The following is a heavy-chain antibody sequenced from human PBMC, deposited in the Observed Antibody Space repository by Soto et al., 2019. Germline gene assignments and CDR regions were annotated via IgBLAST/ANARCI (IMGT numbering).Heavy chain of an antibody. Sequence: ASVKVSCKASGYTFTDDGISWVRQAPGQGLEWMGMINPSVGSTTYAQKLQGRITVTTDTPTSTAYMDLRSLTSEDTAVYYCTGEGFSGSLVYWGQGTLVTVSS. CDR3: TGEGFSGSLVY. J-gene: IGHJ4*02. CDR2: INPSVGST. D-gene: IGHD6-6*01. V-gene: IGHV1-18*01. CDR1: GYTFTDDG.